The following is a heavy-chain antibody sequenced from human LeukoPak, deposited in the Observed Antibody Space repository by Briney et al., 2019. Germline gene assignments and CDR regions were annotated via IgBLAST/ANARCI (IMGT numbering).Heavy chain of an antibody. CDR3: ARERSGYSLFDY. Sequence: SETLSLTCTVSGYSISSGYYWGWIRQPPGKGLEWIGSIYHSGTTYCNPSLKSRVTISVDTSKNQLSLKLSSVTAADTAVYYCARERSGYSLFDYWGQGTLVTVSP. D-gene: IGHD3-22*01. CDR1: GYSISSGYY. J-gene: IGHJ4*02. CDR2: IYHSGTT. V-gene: IGHV4-38-2*02.